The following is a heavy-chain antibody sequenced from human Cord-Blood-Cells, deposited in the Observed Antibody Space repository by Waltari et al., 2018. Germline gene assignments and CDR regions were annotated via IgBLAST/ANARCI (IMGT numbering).Heavy chain of an antibody. CDR1: GYTFTGYY. CDR3: ARSWAAGGYDFWSGYYDY. J-gene: IGHJ4*02. V-gene: IGHV1-2*02. CDR2: INPNSGGT. D-gene: IGHD3-3*01. Sequence: QVQLVQSGAEVKKPGASVKVSCKASGYTFTGYYMHWVRQAPGQGLERMGWINPNSGGTNYAQKFQGRVTMTRDTSISTANMELSRLRSDDTAVYYCARSWAAGGYDFWSGYYDYWGQGTLVTVSS.